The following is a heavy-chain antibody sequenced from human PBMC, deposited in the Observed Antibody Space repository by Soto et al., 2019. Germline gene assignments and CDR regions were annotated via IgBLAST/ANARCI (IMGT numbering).Heavy chain of an antibody. CDR1: EITFSIYY. J-gene: IGHJ4*02. CDR3: VGTHDSLDY. Sequence: PGGSLRLSCAASEITFSIYYMNWIRQAPGKELEWVSSISSNGQTFYTDSVKGRFIISRYNAKISLYLQMNCLRVEDTALYYCVGTHDSLDYWGQGTLVTVSS. CDR2: ISSNGQT. V-gene: IGHV3-21*06. D-gene: IGHD7-27*01.